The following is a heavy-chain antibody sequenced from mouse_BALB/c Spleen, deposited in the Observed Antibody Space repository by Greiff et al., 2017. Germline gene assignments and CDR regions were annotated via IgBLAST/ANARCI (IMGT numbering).Heavy chain of an antibody. D-gene: IGHD2-10*02. V-gene: IGHV2-6-2*01. J-gene: IGHJ4*01. CDR1: GFSLTSYG. CDR2: IWSDGST. Sequence: VQLKESGPDLVAPSQSLSITCTVSGFSLTSYGVHWVRQPPGKGLEWLVVIWSDGSTTYNSALKSRLSISKDNSKSQVFLKMNSLQTDDTAMYYCARQYGNYPYYYAMDYWGQGTSVTVSS. CDR3: ARQYGNYPYYYAMDY.